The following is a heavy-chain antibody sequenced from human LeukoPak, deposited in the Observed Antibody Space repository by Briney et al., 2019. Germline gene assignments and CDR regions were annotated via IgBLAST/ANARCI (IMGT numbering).Heavy chain of an antibody. CDR2: IIPIFGTA. CDR1: GGTFSSYA. D-gene: IGHD2/OR15-2a*01. Sequence: SVKVSCKASGGTFSSYAISWVRQAPGQGLEWMGGIIPIFGTANYAQKFQGRVTITADESTSTAYMELSSLRSEDTAVYYCARDDYLTRLGDYYYYMDIWGKGTTVTVSS. V-gene: IGHV1-69*13. J-gene: IGHJ6*03. CDR3: ARDDYLTRLGDYYYYMDI.